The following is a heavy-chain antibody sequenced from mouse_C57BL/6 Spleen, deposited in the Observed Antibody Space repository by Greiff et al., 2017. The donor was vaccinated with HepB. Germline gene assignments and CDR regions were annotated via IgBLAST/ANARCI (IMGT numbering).Heavy chain of an antibody. J-gene: IGHJ4*01. CDR1: GYTFTSYG. CDR2: IYPRSGNT. Sequence: QVQLQQSGAELARPGASVKLSCKASGYTFTSYGISWVKQRTGQGLEWIGEIYPRSGNTYYNEKFKGKATLTADKSSSTAYMELRSLTSEDSAVYFCASGRYYGYDDYAMDYWGQGTSVTVSS. D-gene: IGHD2-2*01. CDR3: ASGRYYGYDDYAMDY. V-gene: IGHV1-81*01.